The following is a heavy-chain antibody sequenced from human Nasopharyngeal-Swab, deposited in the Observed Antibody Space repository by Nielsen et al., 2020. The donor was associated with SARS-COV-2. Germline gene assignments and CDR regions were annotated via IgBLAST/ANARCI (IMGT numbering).Heavy chain of an antibody. CDR1: GGSISSYY. J-gene: IGHJ4*02. CDR2: IYYSGST. V-gene: IGHV4-59*08. Sequence: GSLRLSCTVSGGSISSYYWSWIRQPPGKGLEWIGYIYYSGSTNYNPSLKSRVTISVDTSKNQFSLKLSSVTAADTAVYYCARLEYYFDYWGQGTLATVSS. CDR3: ARLEYYFDY.